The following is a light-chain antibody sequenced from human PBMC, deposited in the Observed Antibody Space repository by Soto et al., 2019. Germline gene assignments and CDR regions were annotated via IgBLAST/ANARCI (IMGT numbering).Light chain of an antibody. Sequence: EIVMTQSPATLSVSPGERATLSCSASQSVSSNLAWYQQKPGQAPRRLIYGASTRATGIPARFSGSGSGTEFTLTISSLASEDFAVYYCQQYNNWRPWTFGQGTKVEIK. CDR3: QQYNNWRPWT. V-gene: IGKV3-15*01. CDR2: GAS. J-gene: IGKJ1*01. CDR1: QSVSSN.